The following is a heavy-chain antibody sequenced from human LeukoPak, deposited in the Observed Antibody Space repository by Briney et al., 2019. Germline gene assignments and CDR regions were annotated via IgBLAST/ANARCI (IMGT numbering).Heavy chain of an antibody. CDR2: INQDGSKE. V-gene: IGHV3-7*01. J-gene: IGHJ4*02. CDR1: GFIFSNYW. Sequence: EGSLRLSCTASGFIFSNYWMTWVRQAPGKGLEWVAQINQDGSKEYYIDSVKARFSISRDNARNSLSLQMNSPRAEDTAVYYCVRDGGVSGYDLLDYWGQGTLVTVSS. D-gene: IGHD5-12*01. CDR3: VRDGGVSGYDLLDY.